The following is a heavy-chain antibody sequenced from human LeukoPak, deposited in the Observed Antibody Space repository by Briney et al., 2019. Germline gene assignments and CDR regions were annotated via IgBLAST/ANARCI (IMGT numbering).Heavy chain of an antibody. V-gene: IGHV3-23*01. J-gene: IGHJ4*02. CDR3: AKDFSPVYYDSSGRLGY. CDR1: GFTFSSYA. CDR2: ISGSGGST. D-gene: IGHD3-22*01. Sequence: GGSLRLSCAASGFTFSSYAMSWVRQARGKGLEWVSAISGSGGSTYYADSVKGRFTISRDNSKNTLYLQMNSLRAEDTAVYYCAKDFSPVYYDSSGRLGYWGQGTLVTVSS.